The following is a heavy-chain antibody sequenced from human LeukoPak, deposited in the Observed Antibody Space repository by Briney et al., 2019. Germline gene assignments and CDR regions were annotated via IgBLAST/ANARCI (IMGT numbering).Heavy chain of an antibody. CDR3: AKDQRGGDYYYYYYMDV. D-gene: IGHD1-26*01. Sequence: GGSLRLSCAASGFTFSSYAMSWVRQAPGKGLEWVSAISGSGGSTYYADSVKGRFTISRDNSKNTLYLQMNSLRAEDTAVYYCAKDQRGGDYYYYYYMDVWGKGTTVTVSS. V-gene: IGHV3-23*01. CDR2: ISGSGGST. CDR1: GFTFSSYA. J-gene: IGHJ6*03.